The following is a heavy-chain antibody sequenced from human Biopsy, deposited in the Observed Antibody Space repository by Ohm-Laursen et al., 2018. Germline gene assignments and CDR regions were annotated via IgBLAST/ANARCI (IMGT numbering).Heavy chain of an antibody. J-gene: IGHJ4*02. V-gene: IGHV3-21*01. D-gene: IGHD3-10*02. Sequence: SLRFSCAASGFAFSDYSMNWVRQATGKGLGWVASISSTSNHIHYVDSVWGRFTISRDNAENSLYLEMNSLRVEDTAVYYCAKDDYDRVSSGYYFDYWGQGTLVSVSS. CDR3: AKDDYDRVSSGYYFDY. CDR1: GFAFSDYS. CDR2: ISSTSNHI.